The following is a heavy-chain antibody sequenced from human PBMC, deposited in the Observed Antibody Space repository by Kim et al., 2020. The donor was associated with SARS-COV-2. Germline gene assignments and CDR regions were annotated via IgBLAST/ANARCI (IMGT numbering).Heavy chain of an antibody. V-gene: IGHV4-34*01. Sequence: SETLSLTCAVYGGSFSGYYWSWIRQPPGKGLEWIGEINHSGSTNYNPSLKSRVTISVDTSKNQFSLKLSSVTAADTAVYYCARGLNYYGSGSLGSKPFDYWGQGTLVTVSS. J-gene: IGHJ4*02. CDR3: ARGLNYYGSGSLGSKPFDY. CDR2: INHSGST. CDR1: GGSFSGYY. D-gene: IGHD3-10*01.